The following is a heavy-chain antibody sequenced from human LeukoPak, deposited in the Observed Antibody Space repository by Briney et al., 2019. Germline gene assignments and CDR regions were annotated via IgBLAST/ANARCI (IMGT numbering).Heavy chain of an antibody. V-gene: IGHV3-21*04. CDR3: ARDPGTETFDY. Sequence: GGSLRLSCAASGFTFSSYSMNWVRQAPGKGLEWVSSISSSSSYIYYADSVKGRFTISRDNAKKSLYLQVNSLRAEDTAVYYCARDPGTETFDYWGQGTLVTVSS. CDR1: GFTFSSYS. CDR2: ISSSSSYI. D-gene: IGHD3-10*01. J-gene: IGHJ4*02.